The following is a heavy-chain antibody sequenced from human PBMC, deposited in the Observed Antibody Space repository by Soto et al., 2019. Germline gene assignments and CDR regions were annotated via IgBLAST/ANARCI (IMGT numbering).Heavy chain of an antibody. CDR3: ARDFTTAETPGDDFDY. CDR1: GFTFTNYW. CDR2: INADGSYA. J-gene: IGHJ4*02. D-gene: IGHD4-17*01. V-gene: IGHV3-74*01. Sequence: GGSLRLSCAASGFTFTNYWMRWVRQVPGKGLVWVSRINADGSYASYADFVKGRFTISRDNSRNTVHLQMNSLSAEDTAVYYCARDFTTAETPGDDFDYWGQGIPVTVSS.